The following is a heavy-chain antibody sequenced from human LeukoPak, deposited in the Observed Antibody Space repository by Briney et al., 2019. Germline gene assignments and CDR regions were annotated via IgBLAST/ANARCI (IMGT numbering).Heavy chain of an antibody. J-gene: IGHJ6*02. Sequence: SVKVSCKASGSTFSRNSIIWVRQLPGQGLEWIGRFIPMVGVAAYAQKFQGRITISEDRSTNTAFMEMRRMRSEGTAVYYCARVQAVGVPVAIDAYYSYGMDVWGQGTAVTVSS. D-gene: IGHD2-2*02. CDR1: GSTFSRNS. CDR3: ARVQAVGVPVAIDAYYSYGMDV. CDR2: FIPMVGVA. V-gene: IGHV1-69*04.